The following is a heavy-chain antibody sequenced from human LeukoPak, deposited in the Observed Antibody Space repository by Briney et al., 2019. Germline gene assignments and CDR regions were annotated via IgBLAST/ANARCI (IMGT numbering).Heavy chain of an antibody. V-gene: IGHV4-34*01. CDR1: GGSFSGYY. J-gene: IGHJ4*02. CDR2: INHSGST. Sequence: PSETLSLTCAVYGGSFSGYYWSWIRQPPGKGLEWIGEINHSGSTNYNPSLKSRVTISVDTSKNQFSLKLSSVTAADTAEYYCAGLRYHGGNTVWGQGTPVTVSS. D-gene: IGHD4-23*01. CDR3: AGLRYHGGNTV.